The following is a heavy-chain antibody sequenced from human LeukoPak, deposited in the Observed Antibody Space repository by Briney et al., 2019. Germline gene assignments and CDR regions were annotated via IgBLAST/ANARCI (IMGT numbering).Heavy chain of an antibody. D-gene: IGHD2-2*01. J-gene: IGHJ4*02. Sequence: SETLSLTCAVYGGSFSGYYWSWIRQPPGKGLEWIGEINHSGSTTYNPSLKSRVTISVDTSKNQFSLKLSSVTAADTAVYYCARVGTTSVVPAGINGFLDYWGQGTLVTVSS. CDR1: GGSFSGYY. V-gene: IGHV4-34*01. CDR2: INHSGST. CDR3: ARVGTTSVVPAGINGFLDY.